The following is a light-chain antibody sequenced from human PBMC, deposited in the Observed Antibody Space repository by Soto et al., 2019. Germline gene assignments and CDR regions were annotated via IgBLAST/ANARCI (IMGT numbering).Light chain of an antibody. Sequence: AIQLTQSPSSLSASVGDRVTITCRASQGIRSALGWYQQKPGKVPKLLIYAASTLQSGVPSRFSGSGFVTDVTLTINSLQPEDFATYYCLLDYAYFWAFGQGTKV. CDR2: AAS. J-gene: IGKJ1*01. CDR3: LLDYAYFWA. V-gene: IGKV1-6*01. CDR1: QGIRSA.